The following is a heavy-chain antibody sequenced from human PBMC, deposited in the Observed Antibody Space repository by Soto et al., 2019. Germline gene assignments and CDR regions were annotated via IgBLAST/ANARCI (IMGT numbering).Heavy chain of an antibody. D-gene: IGHD1-26*01. CDR3: AKDRKRWVTALYYYYMDV. V-gene: IGHV3-30*18. CDR1: GFTFSSYG. Sequence: GGSLRLSCAASGFTFSSYGMHWVRQAPGKGLEWVAVISYDGSNKYYADSVKGRFTISRDNSKNTLYLQMNSLRAEDTAVYYCAKDRKRWVTALYYYYMDVWGKGTTVTVSS. J-gene: IGHJ6*03. CDR2: ISYDGSNK.